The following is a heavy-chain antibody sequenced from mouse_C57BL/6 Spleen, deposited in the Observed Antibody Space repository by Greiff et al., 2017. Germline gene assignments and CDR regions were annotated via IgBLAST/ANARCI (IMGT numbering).Heavy chain of an antibody. V-gene: IGHV1-69*01. CDR2: IVPSDGYT. CDR3: AKDSYGGSPGSWFAY. D-gene: IGHD1-1*01. J-gene: IGHJ3*01. Sequence: QVQLQQSGAELVMPGASVKLSCKASGYTFTSYWMHWVKQRPGQGLEWIGEIVPSDGYTNYNQKFKGQSTFTVDKSSSTAYMQLSSLTYEDSAVYYCAKDSYGGSPGSWFAYWGQGTLVTVSA. CDR1: GYTFTSYW.